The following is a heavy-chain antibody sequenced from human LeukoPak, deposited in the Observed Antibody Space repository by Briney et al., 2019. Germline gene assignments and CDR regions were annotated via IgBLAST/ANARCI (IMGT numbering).Heavy chain of an antibody. J-gene: IGHJ4*02. CDR1: GFTFSSYW. CDR2: INSDGSST. V-gene: IGHV3-74*01. CDR3: ASEPPSSGSYYPYYFDY. D-gene: IGHD1-26*01. Sequence: GGSLRLSCAASGFTFSSYWMHWVRQAPGKGLVWVSRINSDGSSTSYADSVKGRFTISRDNAKNSLYLQMNSLRAEDTAVYYCASEPPSSGSYYPYYFDYWGQGTLVTVSS.